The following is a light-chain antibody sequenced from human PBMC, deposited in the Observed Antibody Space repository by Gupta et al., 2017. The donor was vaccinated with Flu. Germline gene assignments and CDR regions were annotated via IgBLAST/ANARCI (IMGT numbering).Light chain of an antibody. Sequence: VSLGERATIDCKSSRSVLYSSNNKNYLAWYQQKPGQPPKLLIYWASTRESGVPDRFSGSGSGTDFTLTISSLQAEDVAVYYCQQYYSTLSFGQGTKLEIK. CDR2: WAS. J-gene: IGKJ2*01. CDR1: RSVLYSSNNKNY. V-gene: IGKV4-1*01. CDR3: QQYYSTLS.